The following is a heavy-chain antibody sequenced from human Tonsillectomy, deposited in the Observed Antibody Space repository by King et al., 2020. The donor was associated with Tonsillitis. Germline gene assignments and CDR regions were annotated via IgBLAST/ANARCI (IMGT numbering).Heavy chain of an antibody. D-gene: IGHD1-26*01. CDR3: ARSISGSYPEYFDY. Sequence: VQLQESGPGLVKPSETLSLTCTVSGGSISSYYCSWIRQPAGKGLEWIGRIYTSGSTTYNPSLKSRVTMSVDTSKNQVSLRLSSVTAADTAVYYCARSISGSYPEYFDYWGQGTLVTVSS. V-gene: IGHV4-4*07. J-gene: IGHJ4*02. CDR1: GGSISSYY. CDR2: IYTSGST.